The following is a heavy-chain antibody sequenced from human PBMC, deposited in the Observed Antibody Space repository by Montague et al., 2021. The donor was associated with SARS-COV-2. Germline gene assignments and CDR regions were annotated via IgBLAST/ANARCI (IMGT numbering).Heavy chain of an antibody. CDR3: ATGWLTYGMDV. D-gene: IGHD5-12*01. CDR1: GFSLSTSGMC. V-gene: IGHV2-70*11. CDR2: IDWDDDK. J-gene: IGHJ6*02. Sequence: PALVKPTQTLTLTCTFSGFSLSTSGMCVSWICQPPGKALEWLARIDWDDDKYYSTSLKTRLTISKDTSKNQVVLTMTNMDPVDTAVYYCATGWLTYGMDVWGQGTTVTVSS.